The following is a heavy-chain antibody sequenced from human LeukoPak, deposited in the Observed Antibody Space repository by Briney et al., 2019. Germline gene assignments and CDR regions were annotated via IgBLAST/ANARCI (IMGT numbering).Heavy chain of an antibody. CDR2: ISISGTKT. CDR1: EFDFSTHA. Sequence: GGSLRLSCAASEFDFSTHAMTWVRQAPGKGLEWVSAISISGTKTYYADSVKGRFTISRDNSKNTLYLQMYSLRAENTAVYYCANEIRPNDYWGQGTLVTVSS. CDR3: ANEIRPNDY. J-gene: IGHJ4*02. D-gene: IGHD4-17*01. V-gene: IGHV3-23*01.